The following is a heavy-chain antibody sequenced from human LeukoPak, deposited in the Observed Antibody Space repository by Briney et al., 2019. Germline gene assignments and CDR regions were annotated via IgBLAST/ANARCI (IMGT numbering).Heavy chain of an antibody. CDR3: AREAVRPGLTYYDFWSGYYTGIGFDY. J-gene: IGHJ4*02. CDR2: INHSGST. Sequence: TSETLSLTCAVYGGSFSGYYWSWIRQPPGKGLEWIGEINHSGSTNYNPSLKSRVTISVDTSKNQFSLKLSSVTAADTAVYYCAREAVRPGLTYYDFWSGYYTGIGFDYWGQGTLVTVSS. V-gene: IGHV4-34*01. D-gene: IGHD3-3*01. CDR1: GGSFSGYY.